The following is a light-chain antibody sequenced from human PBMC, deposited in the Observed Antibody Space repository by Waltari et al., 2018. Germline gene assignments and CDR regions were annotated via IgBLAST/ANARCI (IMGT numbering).Light chain of an antibody. V-gene: IGKV1-9*01. CDR2: VAS. CDR1: QGISNF. J-gene: IGKJ1*01. Sequence: IQLTQSPSTLSASVGDRVTITCRASQGISNFLAWYQQKPGKAPEVLIFVASTLRTGVPSRFSGRGSGTDFTLTISSLQPEDFATYFCQQLDTYPRTFGQGTKVEIK. CDR3: QQLDTYPRT.